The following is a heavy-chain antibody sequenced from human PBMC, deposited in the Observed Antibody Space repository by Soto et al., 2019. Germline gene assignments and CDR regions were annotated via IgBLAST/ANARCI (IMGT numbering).Heavy chain of an antibody. CDR3: ARVRAELGYCSGGSCLPYYYGMDV. V-gene: IGHV4-30-2*01. CDR1: GGSISSGGYS. Sequence: PSETLSLTCAVSGGSISSGGYSWSWIRQPPGKGLEWIGYIYHSGSTYYNPSLKSRVTTSVDRSKNQFSLKLSSVTAADTAVYYCARVRAELGYCSGGSCLPYYYGMDVWGQGTTVTVSS. J-gene: IGHJ6*02. D-gene: IGHD2-15*01. CDR2: IYHSGST.